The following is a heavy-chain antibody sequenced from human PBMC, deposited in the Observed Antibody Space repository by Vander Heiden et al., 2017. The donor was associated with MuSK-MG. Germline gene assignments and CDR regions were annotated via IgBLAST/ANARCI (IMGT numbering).Heavy chain of an antibody. CDR3: ASEIRYFDWLYRFDY. D-gene: IGHD3-9*01. CDR1: GFTFRSYA. V-gene: IGHV3-23*01. J-gene: IGHJ4*02. Sequence: EVHLLESGGGLVQPGGSLRLSCAASGFTFRSYAMRWVRQAPGKGLEWVSAISGSGGSTYYADSVKGRFTISRDNSKNTLYLQMNSLRAEDTAVYYCASEIRYFDWLYRFDYWGQGTLVTVSS. CDR2: ISGSGGST.